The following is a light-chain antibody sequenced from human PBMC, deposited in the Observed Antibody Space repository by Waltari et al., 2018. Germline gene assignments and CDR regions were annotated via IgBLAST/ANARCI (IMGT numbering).Light chain of an antibody. V-gene: IGKV2-29*02. J-gene: IGKJ4*01. CDR1: QSLLYSDGKTS. Sequence: IVMTQTPPSLSVTPGQSASISCKSNQSLLYSDGKTSLHWYLQRPGQSPQLLIYDVSSRFAGVPDSINVRGAGTDFTLEISRVEAEDVGVYYCMQGLLPPLTFGGGTKVEIK. CDR2: DVS. CDR3: MQGLLPPLT.